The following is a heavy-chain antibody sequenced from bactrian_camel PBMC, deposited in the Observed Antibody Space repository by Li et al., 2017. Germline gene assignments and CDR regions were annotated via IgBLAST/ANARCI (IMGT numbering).Heavy chain of an antibody. Sequence: HVQLVESGGGSVQAGGSMRLSCASDGVTYSSASMAWFRQSLGKEREGVAAIDTRGSTAYADSVKGRFTISVDNAKNTVYLQMNSLKPEDTGMYYCAAAGSGPPLHAAGYQYWGQGTQVTVS. CDR3: AAAGSGPPLHAAGYQY. J-gene: IGHJ4*01. V-gene: IGHV3S53*01. CDR2: IDTRGST. CDR1: GVTYSSAS. D-gene: IGHD2*01.